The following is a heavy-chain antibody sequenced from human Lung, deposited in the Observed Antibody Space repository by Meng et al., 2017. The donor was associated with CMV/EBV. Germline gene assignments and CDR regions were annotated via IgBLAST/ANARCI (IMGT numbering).Heavy chain of an antibody. CDR3: ARGVIASNYYYYGMDV. D-gene: IGHD2/OR15-2a*01. CDR1: GGSISSSSYY. CDR2: IYYSGST. V-gene: IGHV4-39*07. J-gene: IGHJ6*02. Sequence: LXCTVSGGSISSSSYYWGWIRQPPGKGLEWIGSIYYSGSTYYNPSLKSRVTISVDTSKNQFSLKLSSVTAADTAVYYCARGVIASNYYYYGMDVWXQGTXVNVYS.